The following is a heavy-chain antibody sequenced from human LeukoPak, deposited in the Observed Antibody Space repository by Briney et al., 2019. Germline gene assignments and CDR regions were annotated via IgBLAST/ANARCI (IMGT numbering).Heavy chain of an antibody. CDR3: AKVGPFYDFWSGPFDY. CDR2: ISYDGSNK. Sequence: GRSLRLSCAASGFTFSSYGMHWVRQAPGKGLEWVAVISYDGSNKYYADSVKGRFTISRDNSKNTLYLQMNSLRAEDTAVYYCAKVGPFYDFWSGPFDYWGQGTLVTVSS. D-gene: IGHD3-3*01. CDR1: GFTFSSYG. V-gene: IGHV3-30*18. J-gene: IGHJ4*02.